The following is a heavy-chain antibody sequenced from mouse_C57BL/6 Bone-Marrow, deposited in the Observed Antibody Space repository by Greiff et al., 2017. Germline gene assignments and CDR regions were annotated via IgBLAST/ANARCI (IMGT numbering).Heavy chain of an antibody. Sequence: DVQLVESGGDLVKPGGSLKLSCAASGFTFSSYGMSWVRQTPDKRLEWVATLSSGGSYTYYPDSVKGRFTISRDNAKNTLYLQMSSLKSEDTAMYYCARQGFAYWGQGTLVTVSA. CDR3: ARQGFAY. J-gene: IGHJ3*01. V-gene: IGHV5-6*01. CDR1: GFTFSSYG. CDR2: LSSGGSYT.